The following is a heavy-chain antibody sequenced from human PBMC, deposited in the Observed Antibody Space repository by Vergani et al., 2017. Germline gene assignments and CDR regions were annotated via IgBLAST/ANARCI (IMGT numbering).Heavy chain of an antibody. V-gene: IGHV4-38-2*01. Sequence: QVQLQESGPGLVKPSETLSLTCAVSGYSISSGYYWGWIRQPPGKGLEWIGSIYHTGSAYYNPSLKSRVTVSVDTSMNQFSLKLSSVTAADTAVYYCASIPTPIAYSSGWARDAFDIWGQGTMVTVSS. D-gene: IGHD6-19*01. CDR3: ASIPTPIAYSSGWARDAFDI. J-gene: IGHJ3*02. CDR2: IYHTGSA. CDR1: GYSISSGYY.